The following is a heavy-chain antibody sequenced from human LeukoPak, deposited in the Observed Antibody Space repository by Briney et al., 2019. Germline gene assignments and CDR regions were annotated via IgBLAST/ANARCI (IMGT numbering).Heavy chain of an antibody. CDR2: IYSGGTT. CDR1: GFTVSSNY. D-gene: IGHD1-26*01. V-gene: IGHV3-53*01. CDR3: ARGGGPQWELLSYYFDY. J-gene: IGHJ4*02. Sequence: PRGSLRLSCAASGFTVSSNYMSWVRQAPGKGLEWVSVIYSGGTTYYADSVKGRFTISRDNSKNTLYLQMNSLRAEDTAVYYCARGGGPQWELLSYYFDYWGQGTLVTVSS.